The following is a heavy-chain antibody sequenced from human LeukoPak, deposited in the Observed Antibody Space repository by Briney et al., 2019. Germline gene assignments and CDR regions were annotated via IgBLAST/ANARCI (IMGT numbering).Heavy chain of an antibody. J-gene: IGHJ4*02. Sequence: PGGSLRLSCAASGFTFSNYAMHWVRQAPGKGLEWVAVISYDGSNKYYADSVKGRFTISRDNSKNTLYLQMNSLRAEDTAVYYCAREGNYDFWSGYYTYYFDYWGQGTLVTVSS. CDR1: GFTFSNYA. D-gene: IGHD3-3*01. CDR2: ISYDGSNK. CDR3: AREGNYDFWSGYYTYYFDY. V-gene: IGHV3-30*04.